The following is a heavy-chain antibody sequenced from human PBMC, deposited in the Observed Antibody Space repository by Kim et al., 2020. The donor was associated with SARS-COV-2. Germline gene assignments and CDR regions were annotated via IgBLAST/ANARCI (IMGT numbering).Heavy chain of an antibody. Sequence: SETLSLTCTVSGGSISSGGYYWSWIRQHPGKGLEWIGYIYYSGSTYYNPSLKSRVTISVDTSKNQFSLKLSSVTAADTAVYYCARPSGGGGYIDYWGQGTLVTVSS. V-gene: IGHV4-31*03. CDR3: ARPSGGGGYIDY. D-gene: IGHD6-13*01. CDR1: GGSISSGGYY. CDR2: IYYSGST. J-gene: IGHJ4*02.